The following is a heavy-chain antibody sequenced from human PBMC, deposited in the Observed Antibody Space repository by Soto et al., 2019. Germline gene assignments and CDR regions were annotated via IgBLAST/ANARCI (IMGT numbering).Heavy chain of an antibody. CDR2: IYYSGST. J-gene: IGHJ5*02. D-gene: IGHD3-22*01. CDR1: GGSISSSSYY. CDR3: ARHTVRYHYYDSSGYYEGNFDP. Sequence: QLQLQESGPGLVKPSETLSLTCTVSGGSISSSSYYWGWIRQPPGKGLEWIGSIYYSGSTYYNPSLKSRVTISVDTSKNQFSLKLSSVNAADTAVYYCARHTVRYHYYDSSGYYEGNFDPWGQGTLVTVSS. V-gene: IGHV4-39*01.